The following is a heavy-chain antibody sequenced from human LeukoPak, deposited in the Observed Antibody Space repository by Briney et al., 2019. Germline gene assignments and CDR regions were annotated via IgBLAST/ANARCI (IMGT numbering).Heavy chain of an antibody. CDR1: GGSVTTYGSC. Sequence: PSETLSLTCTVSGGSVTTYGSCWSWIRQPPGKGLEWIAYDYCGGNTNYNPSLKSRVTISVDTSKNQFSLKLSSVTAADTAVYYCAGDYYGSLDYWGQGTLVTVSS. CDR3: AGDYYGSLDY. D-gene: IGHD3-10*01. V-gene: IGHV4-61*08. J-gene: IGHJ4*02. CDR2: DYCGGNT.